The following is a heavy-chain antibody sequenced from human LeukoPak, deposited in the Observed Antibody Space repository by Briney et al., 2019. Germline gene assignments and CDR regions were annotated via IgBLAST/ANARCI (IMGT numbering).Heavy chain of an antibody. D-gene: IGHD1-1*01. V-gene: IGHV4-61*02. J-gene: IGHJ3*02. CDR2: IYTSGST. Sequence: SETLSLTCTVSGGSISSGSYYWSWIRQPAGKGLEWIGRIYTSGSTNYNPSLKSRVTISVDTSKNQFSLKLSSVTAADTAVYYCARGATKENAFDIWGQGTMVTVSS. CDR3: ARGATKENAFDI. CDR1: GGSISSGSYY.